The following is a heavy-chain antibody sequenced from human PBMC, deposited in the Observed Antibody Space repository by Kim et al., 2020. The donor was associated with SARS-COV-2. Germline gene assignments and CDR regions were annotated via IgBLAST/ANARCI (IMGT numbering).Heavy chain of an antibody. D-gene: IGHD3-3*01. CDR1: GGSISSYY. V-gene: IGHV4-59*01. CDR2: IYYSGST. CDR3: ARVAEPYYDFWSGYYGVYYYYGMDV. J-gene: IGHJ6*02. Sequence: SETLSLTCTVSGGSISSYYWSWIRQPPGKGLEWIGYIYYSGSTNYNPSLKSRVTISVDTSKNQFSLKLSSVTAADTAVYYCARVAEPYYDFWSGYYGVYYYYGMDVWGQGTTVTVSS.